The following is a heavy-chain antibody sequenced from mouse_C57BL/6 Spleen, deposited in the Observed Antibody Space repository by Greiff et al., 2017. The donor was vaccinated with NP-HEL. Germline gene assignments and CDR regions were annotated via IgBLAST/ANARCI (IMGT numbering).Heavy chain of an antibody. CDR3: ARPNSYYGSSYYFDY. Sequence: QVQLKESGPELVKPGASVKISCKASGYAFSSSWMNWVKQRPGKGLEWIGRIYPGDGDTTYNGKFKGKATLTADKSSSTAYMQLSSLTSEDSAVYFCARPNSYYGSSYYFDYWGQGTTLTVSS. D-gene: IGHD1-1*01. V-gene: IGHV1-82*01. CDR1: GYAFSSSW. J-gene: IGHJ2*01. CDR2: IYPGDGDT.